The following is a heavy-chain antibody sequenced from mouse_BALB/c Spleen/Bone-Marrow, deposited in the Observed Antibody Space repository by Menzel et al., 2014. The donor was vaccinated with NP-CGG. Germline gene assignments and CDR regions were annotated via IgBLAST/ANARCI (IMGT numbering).Heavy chain of an antibody. J-gene: IGHJ3*01. Sequence: DVKLVESGGGLVQPGGFLKLSCAASGFDFRTYWMSWVRQAPGKGLEWIGEINPDSKTKNYAPSLKDKFIISRDSAKNTLYLQMSKVRSEDTALYYCARMGYYGWLAYWGQGTLVTVSA. CDR1: GFDFRTYW. CDR3: ARMGYYGWLAY. V-gene: IGHV4-1*02. D-gene: IGHD1-1*01. CDR2: INPDSKTK.